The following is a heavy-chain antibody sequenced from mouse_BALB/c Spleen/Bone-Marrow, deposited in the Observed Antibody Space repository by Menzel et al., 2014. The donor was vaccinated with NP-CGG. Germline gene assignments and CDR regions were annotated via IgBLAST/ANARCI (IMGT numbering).Heavy chain of an antibody. D-gene: IGHD2-3*01. V-gene: IGHV5-6-3*01. J-gene: IGHJ4*01. CDR3: ARDGYYVFYAMDY. Sequence: EVKLMESGGDLVQPGGSLKLSCAASGFTFSSYGMSWVRQTPDKRLELVATINSNGGSTYYPDSVKGRFTISRDNAKNTLYLQMSSLKSEDTAMYYCARDGYYVFYAMDYWGQGTSVTVSS. CDR2: INSNGGST. CDR1: GFTFSSYG.